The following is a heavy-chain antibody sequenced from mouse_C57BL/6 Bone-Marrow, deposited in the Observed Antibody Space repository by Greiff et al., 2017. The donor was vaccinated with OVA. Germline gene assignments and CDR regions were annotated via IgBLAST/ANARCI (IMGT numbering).Heavy chain of an antibody. CDR1: GYTFTSYG. CDR3: ASPIYYDYDRAWFAY. V-gene: IGHV1-58*01. J-gene: IGHJ3*01. Sequence: EVQLQQSGAELVRPGSSVKMSCKTSGYTFTSYGINWVKQRPGQGLEWIGYIYIGNGYTEYNEKFKGKATLTSDTSSSTAYMQLSSLTSEDSAIYFGASPIYYDYDRAWFAYWGQGTLVTVSA. CDR2: IYIGNGYT. D-gene: IGHD2-4*01.